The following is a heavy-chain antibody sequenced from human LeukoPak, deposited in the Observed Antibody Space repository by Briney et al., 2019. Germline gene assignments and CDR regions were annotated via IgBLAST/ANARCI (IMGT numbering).Heavy chain of an antibody. Sequence: PGGSLRLSCAASGFTVSSNYMSWVRQAPGKGLEWVSVIYSGGSTYYADSVKGRFTISRDNSKNTLYLQMNSLRAEDTAVYYCAKDLGSVGATTFDYWGQGTLVTVSS. D-gene: IGHD1-26*01. CDR1: GFTVSSNY. CDR3: AKDLGSVGATTFDY. J-gene: IGHJ4*02. V-gene: IGHV3-66*01. CDR2: IYSGGST.